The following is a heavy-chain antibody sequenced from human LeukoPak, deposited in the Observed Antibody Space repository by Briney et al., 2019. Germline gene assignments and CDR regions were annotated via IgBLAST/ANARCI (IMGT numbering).Heavy chain of an antibody. CDR1: GFTFSSYS. J-gene: IGHJ4*02. D-gene: IGHD4-17*01. CDR3: ARHAGTTVTPIDY. Sequence: GGSLRLSCAASGFTFSSYSMNWVRQAPGKGLEWVSSISSISSYIYYADSVKGRFTISRDNARNSLYLQMNSLRAEDTAIYYCARHAGTTVTPIDYWGQGTLVTVSS. V-gene: IGHV3-21*01. CDR2: ISSISSYI.